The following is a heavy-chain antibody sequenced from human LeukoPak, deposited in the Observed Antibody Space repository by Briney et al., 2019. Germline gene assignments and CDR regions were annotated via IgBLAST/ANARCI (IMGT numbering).Heavy chain of an antibody. CDR2: IGISADT. J-gene: IGHJ4*02. V-gene: IGHV3-13*01. CDR3: ARQNSPHGNFDY. Sequence: GGSLRLSCAASGFTFSSYAMSWVRQPPGKGLEWVSAIGISADTFYVGSVKGRFTISRENGENSLYLQMNNLGVEDTAIYYCARQNSPHGNFDYWGQGTLVAVSS. CDR1: GFTFSSYA. D-gene: IGHD1-26*01.